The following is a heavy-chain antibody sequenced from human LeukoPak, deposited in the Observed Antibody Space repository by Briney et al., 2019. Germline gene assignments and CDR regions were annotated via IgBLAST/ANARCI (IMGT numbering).Heavy chain of an antibody. CDR1: GYTFTSYY. Sequence: ASVKVSCKASGYTFTSYYMHWVRQAPGQGLEWMGIINPSGGSTSYAQKFQGRVTMTRNTSISTAYMELSSLRSEDTAVYYCARGSVGATHDYWGQGTLVTVSS. CDR3: ARGSVGATHDY. D-gene: IGHD1-26*01. J-gene: IGHJ4*02. V-gene: IGHV1-46*01. CDR2: INPSGGST.